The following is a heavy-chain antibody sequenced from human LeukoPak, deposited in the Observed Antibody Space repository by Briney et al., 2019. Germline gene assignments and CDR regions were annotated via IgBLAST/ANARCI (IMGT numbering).Heavy chain of an antibody. D-gene: IGHD6-19*01. CDR2: IYSGGST. CDR1: EFSVGSNY. V-gene: IGHV3-66*01. Sequence: GGSLRLSCAASEFSVGSNYMTWVRQAPGKGLEWVSLIYSGGSTYYADSVKGRFTISRDNSKNTLYLQMNSLRPEDTALYYCAKGGAVAVLDSWGQGILVTVSS. CDR3: AKGGAVAVLDS. J-gene: IGHJ4*02.